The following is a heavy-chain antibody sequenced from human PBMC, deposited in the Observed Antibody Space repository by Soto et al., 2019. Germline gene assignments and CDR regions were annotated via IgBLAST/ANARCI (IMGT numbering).Heavy chain of an antibody. CDR3: ARSLFGELPKAYYGMDV. CDR2: ISYDGSNK. CDR1: GFTFSSYA. V-gene: IGHV3-30-3*01. J-gene: IGHJ6*02. D-gene: IGHD3-10*01. Sequence: GGSLRLSCAASGFTFSSYAMHWVRQAPGKGLEWVAVISYDGSNKYYADSVKGRFIISRDNSKNTLYLQMNSLRAEDTAVDYCARSLFGELPKAYYGMDVWGQGTTVTVSS.